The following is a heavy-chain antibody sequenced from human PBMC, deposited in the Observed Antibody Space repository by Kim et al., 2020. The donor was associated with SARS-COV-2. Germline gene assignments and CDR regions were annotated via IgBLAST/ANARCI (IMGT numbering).Heavy chain of an antibody. D-gene: IGHD4-17*01. CDR2: INHSGST. CDR3: ARLPTCGDHSTVGGY. CDR1: GGSFSGYY. V-gene: IGHV4-34*01. Sequence: SETLSLTCAVYGGSFSGYYWSWIRQPPGKGLEWIGEINHSGSTNYNPSLKSRVTISVDTSKNQFSLKLSSVTAADTAVYYCARLPTCGDHSTVGGYWGQGTLVTVSS. J-gene: IGHJ4*02.